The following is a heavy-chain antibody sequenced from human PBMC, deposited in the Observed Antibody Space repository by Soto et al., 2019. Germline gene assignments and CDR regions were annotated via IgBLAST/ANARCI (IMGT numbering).Heavy chain of an antibody. CDR3: ARRARPDFYYMDV. Sequence: VQLAESGGGLAQPGGSLRLSCAASGFTLSGYAMDWVRQAPAKGLEYVSGISSNGVGTYYANSVQGRFTISRDNSKNTVYRQMGSLRPEDMAVYYCARRARPDFYYMDVWGKGTTVTVSS. D-gene: IGHD6-6*01. CDR2: ISSNGVGT. V-gene: IGHV3-64*01. CDR1: GFTLSGYA. J-gene: IGHJ6*03.